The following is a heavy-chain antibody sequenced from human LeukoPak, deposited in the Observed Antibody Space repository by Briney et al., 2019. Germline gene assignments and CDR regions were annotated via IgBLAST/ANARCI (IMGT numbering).Heavy chain of an antibody. CDR2: IKQDGSEK. J-gene: IGHJ4*02. V-gene: IGHV3-7*05. D-gene: IGHD2-2*01. Sequence: GGSLRLSCAAPGFTFSSYWMNWVRQAPGKGLEWVANIKQDGSEKYYVDSVKGRFTISRDNAKNSMYLQMNSLRAEDTAVYYCAGPTCLRGAYCSTNFWGQGTLVTVSS. CDR3: AGPTCLRGAYCSTNF. CDR1: GFTFSSYW.